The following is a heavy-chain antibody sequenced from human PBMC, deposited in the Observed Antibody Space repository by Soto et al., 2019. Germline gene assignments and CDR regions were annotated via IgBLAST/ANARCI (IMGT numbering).Heavy chain of an antibody. Sequence: EVQLLESGGGLVQPGGSLRLSCAASGFTFSRYAMSWVRQAPGKGLEWVSGISSSGGDTYYADSVKGRFTISRDNSKNTLYLQMNSLRAEDTAVYYCAIGGGIAAPGTRYYYVDVWGKGATVTVSS. J-gene: IGHJ6*03. D-gene: IGHD6-13*01. CDR1: GFTFSRYA. CDR2: ISSSGGDT. V-gene: IGHV3-23*01. CDR3: AIGGGIAAPGTRYYYVDV.